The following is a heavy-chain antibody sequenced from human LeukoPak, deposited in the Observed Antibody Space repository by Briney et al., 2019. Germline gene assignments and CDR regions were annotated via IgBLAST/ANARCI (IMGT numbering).Heavy chain of an antibody. V-gene: IGHV1-69*05. Sequence: SVNVSCKASGGTFSSYAISWVRQAPGQGLEWMGRIIPIFGTANYAQKFQGRVTITTDESTSTAYMALSSLRSEDTAVYYCARGRWEVSGYFDYWGQGTLVTVSS. J-gene: IGHJ4*02. CDR1: GGTFSSYA. D-gene: IGHD4-23*01. CDR3: ARGRWEVSGYFDY. CDR2: IIPIFGTA.